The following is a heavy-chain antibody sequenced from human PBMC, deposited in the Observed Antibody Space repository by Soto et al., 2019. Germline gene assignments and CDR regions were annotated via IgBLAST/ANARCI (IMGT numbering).Heavy chain of an antibody. CDR3: ARDVVSRGLPMEQWLAYYYYYYGMDV. Sequence: GASVKVSCKASGYTFTSYYMHWVRQAPGQGLEWMGIINPSGGSTSYAQKFQGRVTMTRDTSTSTVYMELSSLRSEDTAVYYCARDVVSRGLPMEQWLAYYYYYYGMDVWGQGTTVTVSS. CDR1: GYTFTSYY. V-gene: IGHV1-46*01. D-gene: IGHD6-19*01. J-gene: IGHJ6*02. CDR2: INPSGGST.